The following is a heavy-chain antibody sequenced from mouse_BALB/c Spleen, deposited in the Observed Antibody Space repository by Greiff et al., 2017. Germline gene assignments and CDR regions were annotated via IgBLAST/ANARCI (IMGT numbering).Heavy chain of an antibody. V-gene: IGHV14-3*02. CDR2: IDPANGNT. Sequence: EVKLLESGAELVKPGASVKLSCTASGFNIKDTYMHWVKQRPEQGLEWIGRIDPANGNTKYDPKFQGKATITADTSSNTAYLQLSSLTSEDTAVYYCASGGYDGFAYWGQGTLVTVSA. CDR3: ASGGYDGFAY. CDR1: GFNIKDTY. D-gene: IGHD2-2*01. J-gene: IGHJ3*01.